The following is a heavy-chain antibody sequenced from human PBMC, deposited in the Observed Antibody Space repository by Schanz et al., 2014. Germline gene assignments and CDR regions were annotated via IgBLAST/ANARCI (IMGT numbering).Heavy chain of an antibody. D-gene: IGHD3-3*01. CDR2: ISVYNHNK. CDR1: GYIFINSG. Sequence: QIQLVQSGPEVKKPGATVKVSCKASGYIFINSGISWVRQAPGQGLEWMGWISVYNHNKEYDQKFQGRVTMTTATSTSAAYMALTDLRSDVTAVYYCARDRRFFDRDDLYYFDSWGQGTLVTVSS. J-gene: IGHJ4*02. V-gene: IGHV1-18*01. CDR3: ARDRRFFDRDDLYYFDS.